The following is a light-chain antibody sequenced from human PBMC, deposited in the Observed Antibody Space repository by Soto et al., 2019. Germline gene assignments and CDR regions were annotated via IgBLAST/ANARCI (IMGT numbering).Light chain of an antibody. Sequence: QSVLTQPACVSGSPGQSITISCPGTSNDVGGYNYVSWYQQHPGKAPKLMIYEVSNRPSGVSNRFSGSKSGNTASLTISGLQAEDEADYYCSSYTSSSTDVFGTGTKLTVL. J-gene: IGLJ1*01. CDR1: SNDVGGYNY. CDR2: EVS. CDR3: SSYTSSSTDV. V-gene: IGLV2-14*01.